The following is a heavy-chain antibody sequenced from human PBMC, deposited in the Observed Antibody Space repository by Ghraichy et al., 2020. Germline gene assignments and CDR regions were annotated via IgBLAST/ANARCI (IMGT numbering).Heavy chain of an antibody. CDR2: IDHSGNI. J-gene: IGHJ4*02. CDR1: GGSFSSYY. V-gene: IGHV4-34*01. D-gene: IGHD4-17*01. CDR3: ARGLPPYGDYPLLDF. Sequence: SQTLSLTCAVFGGSFSSYYWSWIRQSPGKGLEWLGRIDHSGNIKYNPDLESRVTLSIDTSKNQFSLTLRSLNAADTAVYYCARGLPPYGDYPLLDFWGQGTQVTVSS.